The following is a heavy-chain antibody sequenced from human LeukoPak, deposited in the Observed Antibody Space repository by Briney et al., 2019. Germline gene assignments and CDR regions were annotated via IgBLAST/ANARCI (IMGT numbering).Heavy chain of an antibody. Sequence: SSETPSLTCTVSGGSISPYYWSWIRQPPGKTLEWIGYIYFTGSTNYNPSLKSRLTISLHTSKNQFSLNLSSVTAADTAVYYCARHLPVAGYPYFGYWGQGALVTVSS. CDR1: GGSISPYY. CDR3: ARHLPVAGYPYFGY. D-gene: IGHD6-19*01. V-gene: IGHV4-59*08. CDR2: IYFTGST. J-gene: IGHJ4*02.